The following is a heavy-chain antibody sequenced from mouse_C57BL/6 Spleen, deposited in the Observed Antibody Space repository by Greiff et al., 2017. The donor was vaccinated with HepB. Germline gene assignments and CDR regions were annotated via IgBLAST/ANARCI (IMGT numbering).Heavy chain of an antibody. CDR1: GYTFTSYW. D-gene: IGHD2-1*01. Sequence: QVQLQQPGAELVKPGASVKLSCKASGYTFTSYWMHWVKQRPGQGLEWIGMIHPNSGSTNYNKKFKSKATLTVDKSSSTAYMQLSSLTSEDSAVYYCARGGRLLFLAYWGQGTLVTVSA. CDR3: ARGGRLLFLAY. CDR2: IHPNSGST. J-gene: IGHJ3*01. V-gene: IGHV1-64*01.